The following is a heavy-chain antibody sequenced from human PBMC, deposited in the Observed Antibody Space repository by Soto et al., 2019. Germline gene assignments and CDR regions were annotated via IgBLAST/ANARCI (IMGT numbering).Heavy chain of an antibody. D-gene: IGHD6-19*01. CDR3: ARGIGEAGTSYYYYYGMDV. J-gene: IGHJ6*02. CDR1: GGSISSSNW. Sequence: GTLSLTCAVSGGSISSSNWWSWVRQPPGKGLEWIGEIYHSESTNYNPSLKSRVTISVDKSKNQFSLKLNSVTAADTAVYYCARGIGEAGTSYYYYYGMDVWGQGTTVTVSS. CDR2: IYHSEST. V-gene: IGHV4-4*02.